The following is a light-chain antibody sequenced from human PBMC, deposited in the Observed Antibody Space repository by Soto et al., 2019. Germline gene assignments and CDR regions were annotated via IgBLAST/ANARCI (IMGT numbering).Light chain of an antibody. Sequence: QSALTQPASVSGSPGQSITISCTGTSSDVGNYNLVSWYQQHPGKAPKLMIYEGSKRPSGVSNRFSGSKSGNTASLTVSSLQAEDEADYYCCSYAGSSNCVFGTGTKVTVL. CDR1: SSDVGNYNL. J-gene: IGLJ1*01. V-gene: IGLV2-23*01. CDR3: CSYAGSSNCV. CDR2: EGS.